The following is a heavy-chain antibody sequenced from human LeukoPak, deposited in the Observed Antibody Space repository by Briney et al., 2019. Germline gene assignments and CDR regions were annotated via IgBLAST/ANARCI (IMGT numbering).Heavy chain of an antibody. J-gene: IGHJ5*02. CDR3: ARGSGWNSFDP. D-gene: IGHD6-19*01. V-gene: IGHV4-61*02. Sequence: SETLSLTCTVSGGSISTDLYYWTWIRLPAGKGLEWIGRIYSNGWTDYNNPLKSRVSISIDTSKNHFSLKMSLATAADTALYYCARGSGWNSFDPWGQGTLVTVSS. CDR1: GGSISTDLYY. CDR2: IYSNGWT.